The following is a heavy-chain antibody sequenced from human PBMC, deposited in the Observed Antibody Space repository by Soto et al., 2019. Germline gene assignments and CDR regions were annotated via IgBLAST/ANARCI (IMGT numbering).Heavy chain of an antibody. CDR2: ISPYDDDT. CDR1: GYTFSSYG. V-gene: IGHV1-18*01. D-gene: IGHD3-22*01. Sequence: QAQLVQSGPEVKKPGASVKVSCKASGYTFSSYGISWVRQAPGQGLEWLGWISPYDDDTKYAQNLQGRVRMTTDTSPRTVYMDLRSLRSDDTAIYYCARGGYYDSSGSSNYHYYGMDVWGQGTTVTVSS. CDR3: ARGGYYDSSGSSNYHYYGMDV. J-gene: IGHJ6*02.